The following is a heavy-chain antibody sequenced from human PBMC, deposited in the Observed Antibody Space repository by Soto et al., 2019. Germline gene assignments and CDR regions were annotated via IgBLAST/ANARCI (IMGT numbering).Heavy chain of an antibody. V-gene: IGHV3-48*01. CDR2: ISSSSSTI. D-gene: IGHD4-17*01. J-gene: IGHJ4*02. CDR1: GFTFSSYS. CDR3: AREGRSYGDYVRDY. Sequence: GESLKISCAASGFTFSSYSMNWVRQAPGKGLEWVSYISSSSSTIYYADSVKGRFTISRDNAKNSLYLQMNSLRAEDTAVYYCAREGRSYGDYVRDYWGQGTLVTVSS.